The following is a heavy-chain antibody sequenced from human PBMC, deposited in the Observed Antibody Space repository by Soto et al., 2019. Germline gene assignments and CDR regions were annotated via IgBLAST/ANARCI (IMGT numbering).Heavy chain of an antibody. CDR2: IYYSGST. CDR3: ARRSFEYSSSSDPGFFDY. D-gene: IGHD6-6*01. CDR1: GGSISRSSYY. V-gene: IGHV4-39*01. Sequence: SETLSLNCTVSGGSISRSSYYWGWIRQPPGKGLEWIGTIYYSGSTFYNLSLKSRVTISVDTSKTQFSLKLSSVTVADTAVYYCARRSFEYSSSSDPGFFDYWGQGTPVTVSS. J-gene: IGHJ4*02.